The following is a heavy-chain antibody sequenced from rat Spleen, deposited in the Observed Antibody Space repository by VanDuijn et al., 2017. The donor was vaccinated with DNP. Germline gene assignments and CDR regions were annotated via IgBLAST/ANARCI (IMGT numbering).Heavy chain of an antibody. J-gene: IGHJ2*01. Sequence: EVQLVESGGGLVQPGRSLKLSCAASGFTFSDYYMAWVRQAPKKGLEWVASISYEGSSTYYGDSVKGRFTISRDNAKSTLYLQMNSLRSEDTATYYCARHFGTTVADYFDYWGQGVMVTVSS. CDR2: ISYEGSST. CDR3: ARHFGTTVADYFDY. V-gene: IGHV5-22*01. CDR1: GFTFSDYY. D-gene: IGHD1-1*01.